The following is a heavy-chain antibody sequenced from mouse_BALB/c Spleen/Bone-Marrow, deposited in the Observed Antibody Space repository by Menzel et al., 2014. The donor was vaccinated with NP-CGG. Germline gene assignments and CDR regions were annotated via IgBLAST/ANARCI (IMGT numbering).Heavy chain of an antibody. V-gene: IGHV5-17*02. Sequence: EVQLVESGGGLVQPGGSRKLSCAASGFTLSSFGMHWVRQAPEEGLEWVAYISSGSSTIYYADTVKGRFTISRDNPKNTLFLQMTSLRSEDTAMYYCARGGNFAWFAYWGQGTLVTVSA. CDR3: ARGGNFAWFAY. CDR2: ISSGSSTI. D-gene: IGHD2-1*01. CDR1: GFTLSSFG. J-gene: IGHJ3*01.